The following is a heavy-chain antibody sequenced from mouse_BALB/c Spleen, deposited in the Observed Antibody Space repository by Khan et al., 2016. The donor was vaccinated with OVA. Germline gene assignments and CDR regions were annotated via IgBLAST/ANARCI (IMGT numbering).Heavy chain of an antibody. CDR1: GYTFTSYD. V-gene: IGHV1-85*01. D-gene: IGHD2-14*01. CDR2: IFPGDGGT. Sequence: QVQLKQSGAELVKPGASVKLSCKASGYTFTSYDMNLVRQRPEQGLEWIGWIFPGDGGTKYNEKFKGKATLTTDKSSSTAYMQLCRLTSEDSAVYFRARGGYGGFAYWGQGTPVTVSA. CDR3: ARGGYGGFAY. J-gene: IGHJ3*01.